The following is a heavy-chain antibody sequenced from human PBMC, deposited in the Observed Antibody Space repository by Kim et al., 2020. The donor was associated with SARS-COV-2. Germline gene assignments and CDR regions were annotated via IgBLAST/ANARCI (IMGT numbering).Heavy chain of an antibody. J-gene: IGHJ4*02. Sequence: SVKVSCKASGGTFSSYAISWVRQAPGQGLEWMGGIIPIFGTANYAQKFQGRVTITADKSTSTAYMELSSLRSEDTAVYYCARVPPGAPPEVLYFDYWGQGTLVTVSS. V-gene: IGHV1-69*06. CDR2: IIPIFGTA. D-gene: IGHD3-10*01. CDR3: ARVPPGAPPEVLYFDY. CDR1: GGTFSSYA.